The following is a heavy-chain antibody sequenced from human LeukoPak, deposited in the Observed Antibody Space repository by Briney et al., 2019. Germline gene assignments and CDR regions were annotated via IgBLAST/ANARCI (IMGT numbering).Heavy chain of an antibody. CDR2: INSDGSTT. CDR3: ARDSGTGSAWYPFDY. V-gene: IGHV3-74*03. Sequence: AGGSLRLSCAASGFTFRSYWMHWVRQAPGKGLVWVSRINSDGSTTAYADSVKGRFTIPRDNAENTLYLQMNSLRAEDTAVYYCARDSGTGSAWYPFDYWGQGTLVTVSS. J-gene: IGHJ4*02. D-gene: IGHD6-19*01. CDR1: GFTFRSYW.